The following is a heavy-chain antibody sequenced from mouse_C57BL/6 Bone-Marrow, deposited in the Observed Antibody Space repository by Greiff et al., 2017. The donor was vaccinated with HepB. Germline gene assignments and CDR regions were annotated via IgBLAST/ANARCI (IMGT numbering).Heavy chain of an antibody. Sequence: VQLQQSGAELVMPGASVKLSCKASGYTFTSYWMHWVKQRPGQGLEWIGEIDPSDSYTNYNQKFKGKSTLTVDKSSSTAYMQLSSLTSEDSAVYYCARSRGYWGQGTTLTVSS. CDR3: ARSRGY. V-gene: IGHV1-69*01. D-gene: IGHD3-1*01. J-gene: IGHJ2*01. CDR2: IDPSDSYT. CDR1: GYTFTSYW.